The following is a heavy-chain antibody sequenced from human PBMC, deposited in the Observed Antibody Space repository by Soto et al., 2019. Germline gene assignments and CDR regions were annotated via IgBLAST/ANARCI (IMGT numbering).Heavy chain of an antibody. Sequence: QVQLVQSGAEVKKPGASVKVSCKASGYSFTSYDINWVRQATGQGLEWMGWMNPKSFNTGYAQKFQGGVTLTMDTSISTAYMELNNLRSEDTAVYYCTRAAASLDPWGQGTLVTVSS. J-gene: IGHJ5*02. CDR2: MNPKSFNT. CDR1: GYSFTSYD. V-gene: IGHV1-8*01. D-gene: IGHD6-25*01. CDR3: TRAAASLDP.